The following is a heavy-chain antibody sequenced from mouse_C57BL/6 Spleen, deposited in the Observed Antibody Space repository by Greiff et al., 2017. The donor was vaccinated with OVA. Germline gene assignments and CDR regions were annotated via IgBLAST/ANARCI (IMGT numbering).Heavy chain of an antibody. CDR3: AREMVTTGAPFDY. J-gene: IGHJ2*01. Sequence: QVQLQQSGAELVKPGASVKISCKASGYAFSSYWMNWVKQRPGKGLEWIGQIYPGDGDTNYNGKFKGKATLTADKSSSTAYMQLSSLTSEDSAVYFCAREMVTTGAPFDYWGQGTTLTVSS. V-gene: IGHV1-80*01. CDR2: IYPGDGDT. CDR1: GYAFSSYW. D-gene: IGHD2-2*01.